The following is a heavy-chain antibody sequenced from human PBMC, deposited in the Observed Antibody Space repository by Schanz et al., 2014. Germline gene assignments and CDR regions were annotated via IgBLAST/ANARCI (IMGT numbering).Heavy chain of an antibody. J-gene: IGHJ6*03. CDR3: ARDGDRFYHNYYMDV. V-gene: IGHV3-23*01. CDR1: GFTFNSYA. D-gene: IGHD4-17*01. CDR2: ISGSGGST. Sequence: DVQLLESGGGLVQPGGSLRLSCAASGFTFNSYAMTWVRQAPGKGLEWVSAISGSGGSTYYADSVKGRFTISRDNSKNTLYLQMNSLRAGDTAVYYCARDGDRFYHNYYMDVWGKGTTVTVSS.